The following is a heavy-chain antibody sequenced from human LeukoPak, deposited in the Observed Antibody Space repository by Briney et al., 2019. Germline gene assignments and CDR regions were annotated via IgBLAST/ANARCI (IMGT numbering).Heavy chain of an antibody. CDR1: GFSFSICW. Sequence: PGRSLTLSCAASGFSFSICWMTWVCQAPGKGLEWVASIKQDGSEKYYVDSVKGRFTISRDNAANSLFLQMNTLRAEDTAVYYCARGHYGMDAWGQGTTVTVSS. V-gene: IGHV3-7*05. J-gene: IGHJ6*02. CDR2: IKQDGSEK. CDR3: ARGHYGMDA.